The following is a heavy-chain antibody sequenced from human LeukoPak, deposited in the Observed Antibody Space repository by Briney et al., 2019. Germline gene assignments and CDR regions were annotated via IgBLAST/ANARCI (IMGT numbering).Heavy chain of an antibody. J-gene: IGHJ5*02. CDR2: IYTSGST. D-gene: IGHD2-2*01. V-gene: IGHV4-4*07. Sequence: SETLSLTCTVSGGSISSYYWSWIRQPAGKGLEWIGRIYTSGSTNYNPSLKSRVTISVDTSKNQFSLKLSSVTAADTAVYYCARVTCSSTSCPIADWFDPWGQGTLVTVSS. CDR3: ARVTCSSTSCPIADWFDP. CDR1: GGSISSYY.